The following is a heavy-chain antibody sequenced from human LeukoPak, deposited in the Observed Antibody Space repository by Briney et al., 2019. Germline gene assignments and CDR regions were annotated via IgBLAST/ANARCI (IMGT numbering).Heavy chain of an antibody. CDR3: AKGMYYYYGSGSYFPNWFDP. J-gene: IGHJ5*02. CDR2: ISLNSGSI. CDR1: GFTFYDYA. D-gene: IGHD3-10*01. Sequence: GGSLRLSCAASGFTFYDYAMHWVRQAPGKGLEWVSGISLNSGSIVYADSVKGRFTISRDNAKHSLYMKMNSLRAEVTALYYCAKGMYYYYGSGSYFPNWFDPWGQGTLVTVSS. V-gene: IGHV3-9*01.